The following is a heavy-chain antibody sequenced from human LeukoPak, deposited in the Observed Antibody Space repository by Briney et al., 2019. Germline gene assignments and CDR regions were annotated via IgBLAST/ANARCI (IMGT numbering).Heavy chain of an antibody. V-gene: IGHV4-39*01. CDR3: SRLTKAMVSHYFDY. CDR2: IYYSGST. J-gene: IGHJ4*02. CDR1: GGSISSSSYY. D-gene: IGHD5-18*01. Sequence: SETLSLTCTVSGGSISSSSYYWAWIRQPPGKGLEWIGTIYYSGSTYFNPSLKSRVTISLDTSKNQFSLKLSSVTAADTAVYYCSRLTKAMVSHYFDYWGQGTLVTVSS.